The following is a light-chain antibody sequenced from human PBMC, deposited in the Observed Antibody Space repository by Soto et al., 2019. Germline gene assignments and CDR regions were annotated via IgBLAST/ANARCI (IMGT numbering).Light chain of an antibody. Sequence: EIVPTQPLGTLSLCPGERATLSCRASQSVSSYLAWYQQKPGQAPRLLIYDASNRATGIPARFSGSGSGTDFTLTICILEPEDFAVYYCQRRNNWQRPFGQGTKVAIK. J-gene: IGKJ1*01. CDR1: QSVSSY. CDR3: QRRNNWQRP. V-gene: IGKV3-11*01. CDR2: DAS.